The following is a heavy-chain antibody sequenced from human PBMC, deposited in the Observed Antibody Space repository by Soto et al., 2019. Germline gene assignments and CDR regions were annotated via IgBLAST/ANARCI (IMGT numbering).Heavy chain of an antibody. J-gene: IGHJ6*02. Sequence: SVKVSCKASGGTFSSYTISWVRQAPGQGLEWMGRIIPILGIANYAQKFQGRVTITADKSTSTAYMELSSLRSEDTAVYYCASSTLGYCSSTSCYSGGRYYYGMDVWGQGTTVTVSS. CDR2: IIPILGIA. CDR1: GGTFSSYT. D-gene: IGHD2-2*02. CDR3: ASSTLGYCSSTSCYSGGRYYYGMDV. V-gene: IGHV1-69*02.